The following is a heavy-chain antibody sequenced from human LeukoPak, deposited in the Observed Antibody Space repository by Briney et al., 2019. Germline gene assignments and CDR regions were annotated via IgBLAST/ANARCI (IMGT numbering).Heavy chain of an antibody. CDR1: GYTFTTYG. V-gene: IGHV1-18*01. CDR2: ISAYNGNT. D-gene: IGHD2-2*01. CDR3: ARVAEDCSSTRCYAGVDY. J-gene: IGHJ4*02. Sequence: ASVKVSFKASGYTFTTYGISWVRQAPGQGLEWMGWISAYNGNTNYAQKLQDRVTMTIDTSTSTAYMELRSLRSDDTAVYYCARVAEDCSSTRCYAGVDYWGQGTLVTVSS.